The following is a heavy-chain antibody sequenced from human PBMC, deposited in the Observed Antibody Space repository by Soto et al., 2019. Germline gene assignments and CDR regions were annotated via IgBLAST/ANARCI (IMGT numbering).Heavy chain of an antibody. V-gene: IGHV3-23*01. CDR2: ISDSAASA. Sequence: EVQLLESGGGLVQPGGSLRLSCAASGFTFRIYAMSWVRQVPGKGLEWVSTISDSAASAYYADSVKGRFTISRDNSKNTLYLKMNSLRAEDTAVYYCARPYGGKIGDALELWGQGTTVTVSS. CDR3: ARPYGGKIGDALEL. D-gene: IGHD2-15*01. J-gene: IGHJ3*01. CDR1: GFTFRIYA.